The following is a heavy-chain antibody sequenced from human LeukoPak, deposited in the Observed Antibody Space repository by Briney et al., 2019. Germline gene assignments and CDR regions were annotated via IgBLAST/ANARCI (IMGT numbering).Heavy chain of an antibody. D-gene: IGHD4-17*01. J-gene: IGHJ4*02. Sequence: PGGSLRLSCSASRFTFSSYTMNWVRQAPGKGLEWVSSIDPSSTYIYYADSVKGHFTISRDNAQNSLYLQMNSLRAEDTAVYYCTRGSYGDYEYWGQGTLVTVSS. CDR3: TRGSYGDYEY. CDR2: IDPSSTYI. V-gene: IGHV3-21*01. CDR1: RFTFSSYT.